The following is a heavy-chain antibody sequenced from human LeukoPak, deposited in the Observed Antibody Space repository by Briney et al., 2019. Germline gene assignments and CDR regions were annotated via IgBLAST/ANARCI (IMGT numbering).Heavy chain of an antibody. CDR1: GFTFSSYA. D-gene: IGHD4-23*01. CDR2: ISGSGGST. J-gene: IGHJ4*02. V-gene: IGHV3-23*01. CDR3: AKDRIGTTVVTAGDY. Sequence: PGGSLRLSCAASGFTFSSYAMSWVRQAPGKGLEWVSAISGSGGSTYYADSVKGRFTISRDNSKNTLYLQMNSLRAEDTAVYYCAKDRIGTTVVTAGDYWGQGTLVTVSS.